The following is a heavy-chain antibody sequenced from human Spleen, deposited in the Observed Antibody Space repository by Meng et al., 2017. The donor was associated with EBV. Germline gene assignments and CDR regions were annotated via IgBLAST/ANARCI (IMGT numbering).Heavy chain of an antibody. J-gene: IGHJ5*02. V-gene: IGHV4-4*02. CDR2: IYHSGST. Sequence: VYPHDPGPVLVEPSGTLSLTGSVSAGSINSSNGGSWVRQPPGKGLEWIGEIYHSGSTNYNPSLKSRVTISVDKSKNQFSLKLSSVTAADTAVYYCALYVWGSYRDNWFDPWGQGTLVTVSS. CDR1: AGSINSSNG. CDR3: ALYVWGSYRDNWFDP. D-gene: IGHD3-16*02.